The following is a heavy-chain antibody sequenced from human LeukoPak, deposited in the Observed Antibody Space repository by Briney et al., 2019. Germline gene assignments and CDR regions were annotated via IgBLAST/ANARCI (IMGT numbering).Heavy chain of an antibody. D-gene: IGHD2-2*01. CDR1: GGTFSSYA. Sequence: GASVKVSCKASGGTFSSYAISWVRQAPGQGLEWMGGIIPIFGTANYAQKFQGRVTITTDESTSTAYMELSSLRSEDTAVYSCARGGRANCSSTSCYSYPPDYWGQGTLVTVSS. CDR2: IIPIFGTA. CDR3: ARGGRANCSSTSCYSYPPDY. J-gene: IGHJ4*02. V-gene: IGHV1-69*05.